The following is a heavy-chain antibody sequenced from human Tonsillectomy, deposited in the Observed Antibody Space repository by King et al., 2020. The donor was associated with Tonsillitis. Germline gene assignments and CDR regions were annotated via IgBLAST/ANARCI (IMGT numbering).Heavy chain of an antibody. CDR1: GYRFTSYW. Sequence: VQLVESGAEVKKPGESLRISCKGSGYRFTSYWISWVRQMPGKGLEWMGTIDPSDSYTNYSPSFQGHVTISGDKSISTAYLQWSSLKASDTAMYYCARPGGYGGDDDAFDIWGQGTMVTVSS. J-gene: IGHJ3*02. CDR3: ARPGGYGGDDDAFDI. CDR2: IDPSDSYT. V-gene: IGHV5-10-1*03. D-gene: IGHD5-12*01.